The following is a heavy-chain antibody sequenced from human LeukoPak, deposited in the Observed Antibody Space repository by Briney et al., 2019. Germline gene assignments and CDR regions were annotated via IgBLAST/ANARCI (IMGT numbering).Heavy chain of an antibody. CDR2: INPNSGGT. CDR3: ARGPYSSSWAEYFQH. Sequence: ASVKVSCKASGYTFTGYYMHWVRQAPGRGLEWMGRINPNSGGTNYAQKFQGRVTMTRDTSINTAYMELSRLRSDDTAVYYCARGPYSSSWAEYFQHWGQGTLVTVSS. CDR1: GYTFTGYY. J-gene: IGHJ1*01. V-gene: IGHV1-2*06. D-gene: IGHD6-13*01.